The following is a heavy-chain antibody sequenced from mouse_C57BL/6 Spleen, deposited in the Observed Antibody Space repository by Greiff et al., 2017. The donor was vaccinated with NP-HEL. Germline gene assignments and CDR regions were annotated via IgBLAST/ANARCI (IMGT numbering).Heavy chain of an antibody. CDR3: ARGGQLRLRSYAMDY. D-gene: IGHD3-2*02. CDR2: ISDGGSYT. CDR1: GFTFSSYA. Sequence: EVKLQQSGGGLVKPGGSLKLSCAASGFTFSSYAMSWVRQTPEKRLEWVATISDGGSYTYYPDNVKGRFTISRDNAKNNLYLQMSHLKSEDTAMYYCARGGQLRLRSYAMDYWGQGTSVTVSS. J-gene: IGHJ4*01. V-gene: IGHV5-4*03.